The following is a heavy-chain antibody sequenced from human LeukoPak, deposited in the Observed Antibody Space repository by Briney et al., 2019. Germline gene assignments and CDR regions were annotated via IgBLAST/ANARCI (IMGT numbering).Heavy chain of an antibody. CDR1: GFTFGSFS. V-gene: IGHV3-48*01. CDR3: ARVGGRGIDY. J-gene: IGHJ4*02. D-gene: IGHD1-26*01. Sequence: GGSLRLSCAASGFTFGSFSMSWVRQAPGMGLEWASYIGSSSSTIYYADSVKGRFTISRDNVKKSLYLQMSSLRAEDTAVYYCARVGGRGIDYWGQGTLVTVSS. CDR2: IGSSSSTI.